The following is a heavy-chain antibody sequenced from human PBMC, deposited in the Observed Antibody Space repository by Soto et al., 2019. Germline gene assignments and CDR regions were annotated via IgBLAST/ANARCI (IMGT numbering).Heavy chain of an antibody. D-gene: IGHD2-15*01. CDR2: MSCDGSNK. J-gene: IGHJ6*02. CDR1: GFTFSNYG. Sequence: QVQLVESGGGVVQPGRSLRLSCAASGFTFSNYGMHWVRQAPGKGLEWVAVMSCDGSNKYHAVSVKGRFTISRDNPKNTLFLQLNRPSAEHTAVYYCAKDQGSWVIASNYCYGMDGRGGATTATVSS. V-gene: IGHV3-30*18. CDR3: AKDQGSWVIASNYCYGMDG.